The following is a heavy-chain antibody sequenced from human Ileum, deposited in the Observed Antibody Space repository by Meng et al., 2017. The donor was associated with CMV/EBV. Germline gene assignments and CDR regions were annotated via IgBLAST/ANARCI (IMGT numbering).Heavy chain of an antibody. D-gene: IGHD3-3*01. CDR3: AIAPFWSGYPDY. Sequence: GESLKISCVVSGFTVSGNYMSWVRQAPGKGLEWVSLTHSGDRTYYADSVKARFTFSRDNSKNTLYLQMNSLRADDTAVYYCAIAPFWSGYPDYWGQGTLVTVSS. CDR1: GFTVSGNY. V-gene: IGHV3-66*02. J-gene: IGHJ4*02. CDR2: THSGDRT.